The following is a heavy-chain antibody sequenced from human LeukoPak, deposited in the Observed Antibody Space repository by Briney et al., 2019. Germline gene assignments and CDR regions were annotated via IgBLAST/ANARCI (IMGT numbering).Heavy chain of an antibody. Sequence: GGSLRLSCAASGFTFSDYYMSWIRLAPGKGLEWLSYISRSGDTIAYADSVKGRFTISRDNAKNSLYLQMNSLRAEDTAVYYCAGGQWLAVFDYWGQGTLVTVSS. CDR3: AGGQWLAVFDY. CDR1: GFTFSDYY. V-gene: IGHV3-11*04. CDR2: ISRSGDTI. D-gene: IGHD6-19*01. J-gene: IGHJ4*02.